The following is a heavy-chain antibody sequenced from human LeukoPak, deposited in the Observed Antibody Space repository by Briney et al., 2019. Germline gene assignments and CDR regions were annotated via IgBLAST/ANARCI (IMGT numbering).Heavy chain of an antibody. CDR2: ISSSGSIT. Sequence: GGSLRLSCAASGFTFANSNMNWVRQAPGKGLEWISYISSSGSITFYADSEKGRFTISRDNARNSLYLQMNSLRAEDTAVYYCASTRSTSDWYTRGFEYWGQGTLVTVSS. D-gene: IGHD6-19*01. CDR3: ASTRSTSDWYTRGFEY. J-gene: IGHJ4*02. CDR1: GFTFANSN. V-gene: IGHV3-48*04.